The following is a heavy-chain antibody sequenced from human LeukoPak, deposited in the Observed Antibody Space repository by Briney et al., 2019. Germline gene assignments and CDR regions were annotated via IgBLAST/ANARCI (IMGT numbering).Heavy chain of an antibody. CDR2: IYTSGST. D-gene: IGHD3-22*01. V-gene: IGHV4-4*07. J-gene: IGHJ3*02. Sequence: SETLSLTCTVSGGSISSYYWSWIRQPAGKGLEWIGRIYTSGSTNYNPSLKSRVTMSVDTSKNQFSLKLSSVTAADTAVYYCARSSPLYYDSTRGGAFDIWGQGTMVTVSS. CDR3: ARSSPLYYDSTRGGAFDI. CDR1: GGSISSYY.